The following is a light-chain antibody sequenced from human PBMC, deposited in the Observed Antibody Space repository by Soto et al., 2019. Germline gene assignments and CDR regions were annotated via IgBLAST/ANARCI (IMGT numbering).Light chain of an antibody. CDR1: SSNIGAGSD. V-gene: IGLV1-40*01. J-gene: IGLJ1*01. CDR2: GNS. Sequence: QSVLTQPPSVSGAPGQRVTVSCTGSSSNIGAGSDVQWYQQLPGTAPKLLIYGNSNRPSGVPDRFSGSKSGTSASLAITGLQAEDGADYYCQAYDSGLSGPVFGTGTKLTVL. CDR3: QAYDSGLSGPV.